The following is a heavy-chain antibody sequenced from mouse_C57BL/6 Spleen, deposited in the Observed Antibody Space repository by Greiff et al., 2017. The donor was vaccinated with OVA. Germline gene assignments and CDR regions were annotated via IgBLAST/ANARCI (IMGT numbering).Heavy chain of an antibody. V-gene: IGHV3-6*01. J-gene: IGHJ1*03. CDR1: GYSITSGYY. Sequence: EVKLMESGPGLVKPSQSLSLTCSVTGYSITSGYYWNWIRQFPGNKLEWMGYISYDGSNNYNPSLKNRISITRDTSKNQFFLKLNSVTTEDTATYACARAGACLGGYFDVWGTGTTVTVSS. CDR2: ISYDGSN. CDR3: ARAGACLGGYFDV.